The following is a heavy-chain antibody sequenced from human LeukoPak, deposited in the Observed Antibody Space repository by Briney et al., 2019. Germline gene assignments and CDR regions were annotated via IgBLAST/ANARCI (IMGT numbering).Heavy chain of an antibody. Sequence: SVKVSCKASGGTFSSYAISWVRQAPGQGLEWMGGIIPIFGTANYAQKSQGRVTITADESTSTAYMELSSLRSEDTAVYYCARVYGDGDYTINPQPYYYYYMDVWGKGTTVTVSS. D-gene: IGHD4-17*01. J-gene: IGHJ6*03. V-gene: IGHV1-69*13. CDR2: IIPIFGTA. CDR3: ARVYGDGDYTINPQPYYYYYMDV. CDR1: GGTFSSYA.